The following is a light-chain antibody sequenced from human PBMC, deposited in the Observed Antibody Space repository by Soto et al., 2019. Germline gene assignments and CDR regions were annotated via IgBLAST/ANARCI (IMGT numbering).Light chain of an antibody. CDR2: EVS. CDR1: SSDVGGYNY. CDR3: SSYTCSSTRV. J-gene: IGLJ2*01. V-gene: IGLV2-14*01. Sequence: QSALTQPASVSGSPGQSITISCTGTSSDVGGYNYVSWYQQHPGKAPKLMIYEVSNRPSGVSNRFSGSKSGNTASLTISGLQAEDEAAYYCSSYTCSSTRVFGGGTKLTVL.